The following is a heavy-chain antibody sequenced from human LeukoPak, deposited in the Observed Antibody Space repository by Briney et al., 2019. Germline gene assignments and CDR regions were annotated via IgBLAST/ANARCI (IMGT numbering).Heavy chain of an antibody. D-gene: IGHD3-10*02. Sequence: GVSLRLSCAASGFTFSSYEMNWVRKAPGKGLKWVSYISSSGSTIYYADSVKGRFTISRANAKNSLYLQMNSLRAEDTAVYYCAELGITMIGGVWGKGTTVTISS. CDR1: GFTFSSYE. J-gene: IGHJ6*04. CDR2: ISSSGSTI. V-gene: IGHV3-48*03. CDR3: AELGITMIGGV.